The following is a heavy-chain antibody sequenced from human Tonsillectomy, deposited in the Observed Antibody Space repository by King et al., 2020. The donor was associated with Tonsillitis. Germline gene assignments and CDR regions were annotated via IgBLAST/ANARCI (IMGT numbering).Heavy chain of an antibody. CDR3: ARGSGSPTAAAFDI. Sequence: VQLVESGGGVVQPGRSLIFSCAASGFSFIIHGMHLVPQPPGKGLELGAGIGFDGSINYYADTLKGRFSFAGDNSQNTLYLQMTSLRAEDTAVYYCARGSGSPTAAAFDIWGQGTMVTVSS. D-gene: IGHD3-10*01. CDR1: GFSFIIHG. CDR2: IGFDGSIN. J-gene: IGHJ3*02. V-gene: IGHV3-33*08.